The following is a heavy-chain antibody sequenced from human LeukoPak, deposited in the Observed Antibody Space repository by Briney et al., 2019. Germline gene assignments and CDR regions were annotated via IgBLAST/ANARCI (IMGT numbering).Heavy chain of an antibody. CDR3: ARHLPYYYGSGSYREPLDY. V-gene: IGHV4-34*01. CDR2: RNQRGSM. CDR1: GASFTGYY. J-gene: IGHJ4*02. Sequence: PSETLSLTCDVYGASFTGYYWSWIRQSPGKGREGIGERNQRGSMNYNPSLKSRVTISVDRSKNQFSLKLSSVTAADTAVYHCARHLPYYYGSGSYREPLDYWGQGTLVTVSS. D-gene: IGHD3-10*01.